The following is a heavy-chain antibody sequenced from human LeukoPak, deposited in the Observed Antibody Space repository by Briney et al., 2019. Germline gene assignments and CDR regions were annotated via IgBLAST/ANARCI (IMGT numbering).Heavy chain of an antibody. Sequence: SETLSLTCAVSGGSISFYYWSWLRQPPGKRLEWIGYSYNSGTTRYNPSLMSRVTISVDTSKNQFSLNLRSVTAADTAVYYCARDSRYSDNSGYYYSHYYMDVWGKGTTVTVS. V-gene: IGHV4-59*01. D-gene: IGHD3-22*01. J-gene: IGHJ6*03. CDR3: ARDSRYSDNSGYYYSHYYMDV. CDR2: SYNSGTT. CDR1: GGSISFYY.